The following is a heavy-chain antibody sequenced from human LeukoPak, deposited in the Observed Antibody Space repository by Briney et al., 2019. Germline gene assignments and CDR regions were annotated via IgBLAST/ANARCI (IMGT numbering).Heavy chain of an antibody. Sequence: SETLSLTCAVYGGSFSGYYWSWIRQPPGKGLEWIGEINHGGSTNYNPSLKSRVTISVDTSKNQFSLKLSSVTAADTAVYYCARYDYGDPPWGQGTLVTVSS. J-gene: IGHJ5*02. CDR2: INHGGST. CDR1: GGSFSGYY. D-gene: IGHD4-17*01. V-gene: IGHV4-34*01. CDR3: ARYDYGDPP.